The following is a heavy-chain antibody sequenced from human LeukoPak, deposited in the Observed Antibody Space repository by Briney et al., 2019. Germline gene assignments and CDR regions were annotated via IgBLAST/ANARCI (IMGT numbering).Heavy chain of an antibody. D-gene: IGHD3-3*01. Sequence: GGSLRLSCAASGFTFSNYWMHWVRQAPGKGLEWVSYISSSSSTIYYADSVKGRFTISRDNAKNSLYLQMNSLRAEDTAVYYCAREKRFLEWLLDYWGQGTLVTVSS. CDR1: GFTFSNYW. CDR2: ISSSSSTI. CDR3: AREKRFLEWLLDY. J-gene: IGHJ4*02. V-gene: IGHV3-48*01.